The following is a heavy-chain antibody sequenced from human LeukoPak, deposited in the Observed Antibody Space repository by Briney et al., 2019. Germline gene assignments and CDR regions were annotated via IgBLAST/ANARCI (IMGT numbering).Heavy chain of an antibody. D-gene: IGHD2/OR15-2a*01. CDR1: GFTSSSYA. J-gene: IGHJ4*02. CDR2: ISGSGANT. V-gene: IGHV3-23*01. Sequence: PGGSLRLSCAASGFTSSSYAMTWVRQAPGKGLEWVSTISGSGANTYYADSVKGRFTISRDNSKNTLSLQMNSLRVEDTALYYCAKYSDSTGAHYFDYWGQGTLVTVSS. CDR3: AKYSDSTGAHYFDY.